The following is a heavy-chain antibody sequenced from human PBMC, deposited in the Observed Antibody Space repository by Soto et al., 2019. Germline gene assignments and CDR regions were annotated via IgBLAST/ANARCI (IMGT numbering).Heavy chain of an antibody. D-gene: IGHD1-1*01. CDR2: ISWNGGII. CDR1: RFTFSDFG. J-gene: IGHJ3*01. V-gene: IGHV3-9*01. Sequence: EAQLVESGGGLVQPGRSLRLSCAASRFTFSDFGIHWVRQVPGKGLEWVSGISWNGGIIGYADSVKGRFTSSRDNAKKSLHLQMNSLGPEDTALYLCAKDMAGTTGSFDLWGQGTMVTVSS. CDR3: AKDMAGTTGSFDL.